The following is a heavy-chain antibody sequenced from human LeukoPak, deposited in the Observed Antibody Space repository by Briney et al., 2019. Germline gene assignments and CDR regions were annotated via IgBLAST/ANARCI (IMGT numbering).Heavy chain of an antibody. J-gene: IGHJ5*02. D-gene: IGHD6-19*01. Sequence: KTSETLSLTCTVSGGSISSYYWGWIRQPPGKGLEWIGSIYYSGSTYYNPSLKSRVTISVDTSKNQFSLKLSSVTAADTAVYYCARRVRYSSGWYHDPWGQGTLVTVSS. V-gene: IGHV4-39*01. CDR2: IYYSGST. CDR1: GGSISSYY. CDR3: ARRVRYSSGWYHDP.